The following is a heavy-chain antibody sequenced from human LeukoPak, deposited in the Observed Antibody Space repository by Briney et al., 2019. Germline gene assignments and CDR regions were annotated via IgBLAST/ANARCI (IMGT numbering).Heavy chain of an antibody. CDR3: ARHAPTGQLNYFDY. CDR2: IYYSGST. D-gene: IGHD1-1*01. V-gene: IGHV4-59*08. J-gene: IGHJ4*02. Sequence: SETLSLTCTVSGGSISSYYWSWIRQPPGKGLEWIGYIYYSGSTNYNPSLKSRVTISVDTSKNQFSLKLSSVTAADTAVYYCARHAPTGQLNYFDYWGQGTQVTVSS. CDR1: GGSISSYY.